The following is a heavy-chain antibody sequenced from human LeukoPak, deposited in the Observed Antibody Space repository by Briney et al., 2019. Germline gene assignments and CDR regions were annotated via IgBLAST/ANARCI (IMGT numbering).Heavy chain of an antibody. D-gene: IGHD3-22*01. CDR3: ARDGLSSGYLDY. V-gene: IGHV3-30*02. Sequence: PGGSLRLSCAASGFTFSSYGMHWVRQAPGKGLEWVAFIRYDGSNKYYADSVKGRFTISRDNSKNTLYLQMNSLRAEDTAVYYCARDGLSSGYLDYWGQGSLVTVSS. J-gene: IGHJ4*02. CDR1: GFTFSSYG. CDR2: IRYDGSNK.